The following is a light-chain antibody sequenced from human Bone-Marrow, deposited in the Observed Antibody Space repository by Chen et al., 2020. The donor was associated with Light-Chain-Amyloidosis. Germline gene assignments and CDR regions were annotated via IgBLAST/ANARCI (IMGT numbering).Light chain of an antibody. V-gene: IGKV3-11*01. CDR1: QSVSSY. CDR3: QQRSDWPPK. J-gene: IGKJ1*01. Sequence: ETVLTQSPATLSLSPGERATLSCRASQSVSSYLAWYQQKPGQAPRLLIYDASNRATGIPARFSGSGSGTDFTLAISSLEPEDFAGYYCQQRSDWPPKFGQGTKLEIK. CDR2: DAS.